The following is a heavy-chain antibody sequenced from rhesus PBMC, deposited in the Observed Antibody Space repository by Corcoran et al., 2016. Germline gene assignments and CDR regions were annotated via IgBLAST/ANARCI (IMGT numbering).Heavy chain of an antibody. CDR3: AREYPVTTRFEF. Sequence: QVQLQESGPGLVKPSETLSLTCAVSGGSISSGYYYWSRIRQPPGKGLEWIGYITYSGSNSYNPSLKRRVPISRDTSKNQFSLKLSSVTAADTAVYYCAREYPVTTRFEFWGQGSLVTVSS. CDR2: ITYSGSN. J-gene: IGHJ1*01. V-gene: IGHV4-122*02. CDR1: GGSISSGYYY. D-gene: IGHD4-23*01.